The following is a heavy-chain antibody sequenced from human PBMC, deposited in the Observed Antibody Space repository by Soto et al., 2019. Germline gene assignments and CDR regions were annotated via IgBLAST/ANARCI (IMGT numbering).Heavy chain of an antibody. CDR3: ARGSRRSDGYYYYYGMDA. V-gene: IGHV4-34*01. J-gene: IGHJ6*02. CDR2: INHSGST. D-gene: IGHD1-26*01. Sequence: PSETLSLTCAVYGGSFSGYYWRWIRQPPGKGLEWIGEINHSGSTNYNPSLKSRVTISVDTSKNQFSLKLSSVTAADTAVYYCARGSRRSDGYYYYYGMDAWGQGTTVSVSS. CDR1: GGSFSGYY.